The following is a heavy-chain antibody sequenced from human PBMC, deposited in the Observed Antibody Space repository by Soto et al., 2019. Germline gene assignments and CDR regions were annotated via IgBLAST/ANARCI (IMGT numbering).Heavy chain of an antibody. CDR2: IYYSGST. V-gene: IGHV4-39*01. J-gene: IGHJ4*02. Sequence: SETLSLTCTVSGGSISSSSYYWGWIRQPPGKGLEWIGSIYYSGSTYYNPSLKSRVTISVDTSKNQFSLKLSSVTAADTAVYYCARPRRDTAMDYWGQGTLVTVSS. D-gene: IGHD5-18*01. CDR3: ARPRRDTAMDY. CDR1: GGSISSSSYY.